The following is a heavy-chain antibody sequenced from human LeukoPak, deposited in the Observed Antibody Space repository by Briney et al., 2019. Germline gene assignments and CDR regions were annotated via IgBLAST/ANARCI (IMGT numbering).Heavy chain of an antibody. CDR1: GGSISSSSYY. J-gene: IGHJ4*02. Sequence: SETLSPTCTVSGGSISSSSYYWGWIRQPPGKGLEWIGSIYYSGSTYYNPSLKSRVTISVDTSKNQFSLKLSSVTAADTAVYYCAREVSAMASFDYWGQGTLVTVSS. V-gene: IGHV4-39*02. CDR2: IYYSGST. CDR3: AREVSAMASFDY. D-gene: IGHD5-18*01.